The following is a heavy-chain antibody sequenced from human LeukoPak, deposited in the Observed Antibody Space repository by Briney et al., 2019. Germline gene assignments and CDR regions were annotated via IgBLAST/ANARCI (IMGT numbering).Heavy chain of an antibody. V-gene: IGHV3-74*01. CDR3: AGGGVTTVITHYYYGMDV. J-gene: IGHJ6*02. CDR1: GFTFSSYW. D-gene: IGHD4-17*01. Sequence: GGSLRLSCAASGFTFSSYWMHWVRQAPGKGLVWVSRTNSDGSSTSYADSVKGRFTISRDNAKNTLYLQTNSLRAEDTAVCYCAGGGVTTVITHYYYGMDVWGQGTTVTVSS. CDR2: TNSDGSST.